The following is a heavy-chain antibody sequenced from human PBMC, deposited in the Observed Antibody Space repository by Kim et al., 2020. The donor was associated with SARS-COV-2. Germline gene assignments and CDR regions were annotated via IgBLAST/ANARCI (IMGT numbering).Heavy chain of an antibody. CDR3: VSTYCSSTSCHIPVNYHYG. Sequence: ASVKVSCKASGYTFTSYAMHWVRQAPGQRLEWMGWIHAGNGNTKYSQRFQGRVTITRDTSPSTAYMGLSSLRSEDTAVYYCVSTYCSSTSCHIPVNYHYG. J-gene: IGHJ6*01. CDR1: GYTFTSYA. CDR2: IHAGNGNT. D-gene: IGHD2-2*02. V-gene: IGHV1-3*01.